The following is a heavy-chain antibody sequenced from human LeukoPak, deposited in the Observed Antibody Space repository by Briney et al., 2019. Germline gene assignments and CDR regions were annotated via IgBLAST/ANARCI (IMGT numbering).Heavy chain of an antibody. Sequence: ASVKVSCKASGYTFTGYYMHWVRQAPGQGLEWMGWINPNSGGTNYVQKFQGWVTMTRDTSISTAYMELSRLRSDDTAVYYCAREGATDAFDIWGQGTMVTVSS. CDR2: INPNSGGT. V-gene: IGHV1-2*04. CDR3: AREGATDAFDI. CDR1: GYTFTGYY. J-gene: IGHJ3*02. D-gene: IGHD1-26*01.